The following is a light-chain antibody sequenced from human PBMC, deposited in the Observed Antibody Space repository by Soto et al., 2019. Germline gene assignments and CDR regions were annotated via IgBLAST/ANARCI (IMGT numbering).Light chain of an antibody. CDR2: GAS. V-gene: IGKV3-20*01. J-gene: IGKJ1*01. CDR3: QQYGSSGT. CDR1: QSISSNY. Sequence: EIVLTQSPGTLSLSPGERATLSCRASQSISSNYVAWYQQKPGQAPRLLIYGASNRATGIPDRSSGSGSGTDFTLTISRLEPEDFAVYYCQQYGSSGTFGQGTKVDIK.